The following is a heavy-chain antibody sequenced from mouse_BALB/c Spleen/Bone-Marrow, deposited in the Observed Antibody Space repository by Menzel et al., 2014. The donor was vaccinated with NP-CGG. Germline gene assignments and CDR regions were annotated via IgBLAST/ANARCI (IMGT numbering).Heavy chain of an antibody. J-gene: IGHJ2*01. CDR3: ARSGSSSGYFDY. Sequence: EVQLVESGGGLVQPGGSRKLSCAASGFTFSSFAMHWVRQAPEKGLEWVAYISSGSSTIYYADTVMGRFTISRDNPKNTLFLQMTSLRSEDTAIYYCARSGSSSGYFDYWGQGTTLTVSS. D-gene: IGHD1-1*01. CDR1: GFTFSSFA. V-gene: IGHV5-17*02. CDR2: ISSGSSTI.